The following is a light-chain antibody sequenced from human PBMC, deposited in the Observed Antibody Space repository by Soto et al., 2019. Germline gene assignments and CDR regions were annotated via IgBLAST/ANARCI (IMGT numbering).Light chain of an antibody. CDR1: QGISGW. J-gene: IGKJ1*01. CDR3: QQYYSHPPT. Sequence: DIRMSQSRSTLSASVGDRVTITCRASQGISGWLAWYQQKRGKAPKLLIYDAYSLESGVPSRFSGSGSGTDFTLTISFLQSEDFATYYCQQYYSHPPTFGQGTKVDIK. CDR2: DAY. V-gene: IGKV1-5*01.